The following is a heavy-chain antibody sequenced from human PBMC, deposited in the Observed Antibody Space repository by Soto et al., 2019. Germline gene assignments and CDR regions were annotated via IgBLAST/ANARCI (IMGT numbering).Heavy chain of an antibody. CDR1: GGSITSSY. Sequence: QVQLQESGPGLVKPSETLSLTCSVYGGSITSSYWSWIRQSPGKGLEWIGQIYYSGNTKSNPSLQSRVSMSVDTSKNQFSLKLSSVTAADTATYYCAKHGGVEPAAPVDYWGQGTLVTVSS. CDR2: IYYSGNT. CDR3: AKHGGVEPAAPVDY. V-gene: IGHV4-59*08. J-gene: IGHJ4*02. D-gene: IGHD2-2*01.